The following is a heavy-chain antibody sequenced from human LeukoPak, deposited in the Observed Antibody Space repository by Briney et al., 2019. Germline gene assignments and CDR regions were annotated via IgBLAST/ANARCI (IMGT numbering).Heavy chain of an antibody. V-gene: IGHV3-11*01. CDR1: GFTFSDYY. D-gene: IGHD6-19*01. CDR3: ARDSSGWYGYRDY. CDR2: ISSSGSTI. Sequence: GGSLRLSCAASGFTFSDYYMCWIRQSPGKGLEGVSYISSSGSTIYYADSVKGRFTISRDNAKNSLYLQMNSLRAEDTAVYYCARDSSGWYGYRDYWGQGTLVTVSS. J-gene: IGHJ4*02.